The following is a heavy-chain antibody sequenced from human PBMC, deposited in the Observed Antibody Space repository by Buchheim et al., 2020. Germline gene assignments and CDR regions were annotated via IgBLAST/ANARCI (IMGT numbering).Heavy chain of an antibody. CDR2: INPNSGGT. J-gene: IGHJ2*01. D-gene: IGHD3/OR15-3a*01. Sequence: QVQLVQSGAEVKKPGASVKVSCKASGYTFTGYYMHWVRQAPGQGLEWMGWINPNSGGTNYAQKFQGRVTMTRVTSLSIDFMELSRLRSDDTAVYYCARDSLWAGVNWYFDLWGRGTL. CDR3: ARDSLWAGVNWYFDL. V-gene: IGHV1-2*02. CDR1: GYTFTGYY.